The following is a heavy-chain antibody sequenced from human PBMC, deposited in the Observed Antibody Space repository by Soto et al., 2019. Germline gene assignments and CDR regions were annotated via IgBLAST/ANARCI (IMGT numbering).Heavy chain of an antibody. V-gene: IGHV4-39*01. CDR3: ATARSDSGGYEEHF. Sequence: QLHLQESGPGLVKPSETLSLTCTVSNDSIRSGTYYWAWIRQPPGRGLEWMGSLSYLGTTDYNPTIKSRVTISKDASQNKFSLKLTAVTAADTAVYYCATARSDSGGYEEHFWVRGNLVTVSS. J-gene: IGHJ2*01. D-gene: IGHD6-19*01. CDR2: LSYLGTT. CDR1: NDSIRSGTYY.